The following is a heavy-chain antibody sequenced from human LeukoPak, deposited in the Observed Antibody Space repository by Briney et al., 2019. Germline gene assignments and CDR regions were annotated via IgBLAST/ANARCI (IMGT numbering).Heavy chain of an antibody. CDR1: GFTLHQYA. CDR2: ISWNSGII. Sequence: GGSLRLSCAASGFTLHQYAIHWVRQVPGKGLEWVSGISWNSGIIGYADSVRGRFTISRDNAKNSVYLQMNSLRAEDTALYYCAKDKAPLYSGYDWDLDFWGQGTLVIVSS. D-gene: IGHD5-12*01. V-gene: IGHV3-9*01. J-gene: IGHJ4*02. CDR3: AKDKAPLYSGYDWDLDF.